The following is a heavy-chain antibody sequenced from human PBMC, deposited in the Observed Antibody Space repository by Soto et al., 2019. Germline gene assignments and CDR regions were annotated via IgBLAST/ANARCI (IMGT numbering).Heavy chain of an antibody. CDR1: GYTFTSYG. Sequence: ASVKVSCKASGYTFTSYGISWVRQAPGQGLEWMGWISAYNGNTNYAQKLQGRVTMTTDTSTSTAYMELRSLRSDDTAVYYCARDLTYSSSSAYYFDYWGQGTLVTVSS. V-gene: IGHV1-18*04. CDR2: ISAYNGNT. D-gene: IGHD6-6*01. J-gene: IGHJ4*02. CDR3: ARDLTYSSSSAYYFDY.